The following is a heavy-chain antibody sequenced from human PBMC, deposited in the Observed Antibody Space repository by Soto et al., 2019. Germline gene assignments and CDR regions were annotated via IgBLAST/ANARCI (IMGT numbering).Heavy chain of an antibody. D-gene: IGHD6-13*01. Sequence: SETLSLTCTVSGYSISSDGHFWSWVRHHPGRGLECIGYIFYTGNTYYTPSLKSRPTISIDTSKNQFSLKLSSVTAADTAVYYCARVAASGPDYYFDYWGQGTLVTVSS. CDR3: ARVAASGPDYYFDY. V-gene: IGHV4-31*03. CDR1: GYSISSDGHF. J-gene: IGHJ4*02. CDR2: IFYTGNT.